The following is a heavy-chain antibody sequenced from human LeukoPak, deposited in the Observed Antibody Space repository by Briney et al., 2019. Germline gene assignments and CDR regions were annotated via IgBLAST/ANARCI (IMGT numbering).Heavy chain of an antibody. V-gene: IGHV4-31*03. D-gene: IGHD3-22*01. Sequence: SETLSLTCTVSGDSISSATYYWGWIRHHPGKGLEWIAHIFYSGSTYYNPSLKSRITISVDTSKNQFSLKLGSVTAADTAVYYCARVSSSGYYDVEYFFDYWGQGTLVTVSS. J-gene: IGHJ4*02. CDR2: IFYSGST. CDR3: ARVSSSGYYDVEYFFDY. CDR1: GDSISSATYY.